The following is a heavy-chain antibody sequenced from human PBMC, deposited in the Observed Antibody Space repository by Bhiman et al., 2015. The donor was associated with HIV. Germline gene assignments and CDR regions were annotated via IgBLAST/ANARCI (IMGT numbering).Heavy chain of an antibody. J-gene: IGHJ4*02. CDR1: GFTFSSFG. CDR2: KWYDGSNK. D-gene: IGHD3-22*01. Sequence: QVQLVESGGGVVQPGRSLRLSCAASGFTFSSFGMHWVRQAPGKGLEWVAGKWYDGSNKYYADSVKGRFTISRDNSKNTLYLQMNSLRAEDTAVYYCAKDLHDNSGIHFFDYWGQGTLVTVSS. V-gene: IGHV3-33*06. CDR3: AKDLHDNSGIHFFDY.